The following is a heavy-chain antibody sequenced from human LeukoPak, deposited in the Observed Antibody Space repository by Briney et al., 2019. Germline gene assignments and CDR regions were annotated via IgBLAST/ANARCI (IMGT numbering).Heavy chain of an antibody. CDR2: ISSSSSII. J-gene: IGHJ4*02. CDR3: ARDCNRTYCYDY. V-gene: IGHV3-21*01. D-gene: IGHD2/OR15-2a*01. CDR1: GFTFNKYT. Sequence: GGSLRLSCAASGFTFNKYTMNWVRQAPGKGLEWVSSISSSSSIIYCADSVKGRFTISRDNAKNSLYLQMNSLRAEDTAVYYCARDCNRTYCYDYWGQGTLVTVSS.